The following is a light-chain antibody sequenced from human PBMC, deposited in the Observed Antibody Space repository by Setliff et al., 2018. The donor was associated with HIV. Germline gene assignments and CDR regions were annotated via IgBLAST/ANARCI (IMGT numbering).Light chain of an antibody. CDR3: SSYSINNLYV. J-gene: IGLJ1*01. Sequence: SALAQPASVSGSPGQSIIISCTGTSSDIGSSNFVSWYQQHPGKAPKVMIYNVDKRPSGVSNRFSGSKSGNTASLTISGLQTEDEADYYCSSYSINNLYVFATGTKVTVL. V-gene: IGLV2-14*03. CDR2: NVD. CDR1: SSDIGSSNF.